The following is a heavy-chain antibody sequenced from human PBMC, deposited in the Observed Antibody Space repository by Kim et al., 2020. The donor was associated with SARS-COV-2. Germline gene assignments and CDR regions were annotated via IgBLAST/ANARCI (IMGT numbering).Heavy chain of an antibody. J-gene: IGHJ5*02. Sequence: ASVKVSCKASGYTFTGYYMHWVRQAPGQGLEWMGWINPNSGGTNYAQKFQGRVTMTRDTSISTAYMELSRLRSDDTAVYYCARDHDYSNYEGWFDPWGQGTLVTVSS. CDR1: GYTFTGYY. CDR2: INPNSGGT. V-gene: IGHV1-2*02. D-gene: IGHD4-4*01. CDR3: ARDHDYSNYEGWFDP.